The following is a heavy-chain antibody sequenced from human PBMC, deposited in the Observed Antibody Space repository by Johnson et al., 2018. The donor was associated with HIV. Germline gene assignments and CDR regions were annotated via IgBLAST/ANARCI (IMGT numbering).Heavy chain of an antibody. V-gene: IGHV3-66*03. CDR3: AKTYYYDSSGSRAFDI. J-gene: IGHJ3*02. CDR1: GFTVSSSY. Sequence: VQLVESGGGLIQLGGSLRLSCAASGFTVSSSYMSWVRQAPGKGLEWVSNIYSGGNTFYADSVKGRFTISRDNSKNTLYLQMNSLRADDTAVYYCAKTYYYDSSGSRAFDIWGQGTMVTVSS. D-gene: IGHD3-22*01. CDR2: IYSGGNT.